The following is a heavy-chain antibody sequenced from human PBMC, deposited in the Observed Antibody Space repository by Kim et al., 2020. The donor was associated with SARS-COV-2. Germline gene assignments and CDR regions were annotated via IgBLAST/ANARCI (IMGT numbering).Heavy chain of an antibody. CDR3: ARRRLAGGNWFDP. D-gene: IGHD6-13*01. CDR2: IYYSGST. V-gene: IGHV4-39*01. CDR1: GGSISSSSYY. Sequence: SETLSLTCTVSGGSISSSSYYWGWIRQPPGKGLEWIGSIYYSGSTYYNPSLKSRVTISVDTSKNQFSLKLSSVTAADTAVYYCARRRLAGGNWFDPWGQGTLVTVSS. J-gene: IGHJ5*02.